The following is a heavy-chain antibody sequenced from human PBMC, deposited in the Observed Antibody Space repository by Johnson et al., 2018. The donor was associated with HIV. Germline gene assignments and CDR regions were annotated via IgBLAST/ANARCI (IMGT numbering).Heavy chain of an antibody. J-gene: IGHJ3*02. CDR1: GFAFSNFG. D-gene: IGHD7-27*01. CDR3: ARAYLNWGRGAFDI. V-gene: IGHV3-13*01. CDR2: IGTAGDT. Sequence: VQLVESGGGVVQPGRSLRLSCAASGFAFSNFGMHWVRQATGKGLEWVSGIGTAGDTYYPGSVKGRFTISRENAKNSLYLQMNSLRAGDTAVYYCARAYLNWGRGAFDIWGQGTMVTVSS.